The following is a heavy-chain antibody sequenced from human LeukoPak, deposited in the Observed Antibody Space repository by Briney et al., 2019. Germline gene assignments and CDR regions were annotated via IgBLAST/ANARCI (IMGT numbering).Heavy chain of an antibody. J-gene: IGHJ4*02. CDR2: IRYDGSNK. D-gene: IGHD5-12*01. V-gene: IGHV3-30*02. Sequence: GGSLRLSCAASAFTFSSYGMHWVRQAPGKGLEWVAFIRYDGSNKYYADSVKGRFTISRDNSKNTLYLQMDSLRAEDTAVYYCANIVATVDWGQGTLVTVSS. CDR3: ANIVATVD. CDR1: AFTFSSYG.